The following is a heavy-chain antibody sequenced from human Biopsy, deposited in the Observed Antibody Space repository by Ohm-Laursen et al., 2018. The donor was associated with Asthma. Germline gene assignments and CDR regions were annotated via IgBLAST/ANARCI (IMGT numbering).Heavy chain of an antibody. CDR3: VRDGTDDAFDI. V-gene: IGHV3-30*01. D-gene: IGHD1-1*01. CDR1: GFSFSNFA. CDR2: ISKDASTQ. Sequence: SLRLSCAASGFSFSNFAIHWVRQAPGKGLEWVGVISKDASTQDYADSVKGRFTVARDNSKNTLDLQMNSLREVDTAVYYCVRDGTDDAFDIWGQGTVVSVSS. J-gene: IGHJ3*02.